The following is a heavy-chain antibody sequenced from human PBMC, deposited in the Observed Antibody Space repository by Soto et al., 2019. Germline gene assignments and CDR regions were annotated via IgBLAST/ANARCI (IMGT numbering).Heavy chain of an antibody. V-gene: IGHV3-30*18. Sequence: GESLRISCKASGYSFTSSWMHCVRQMPVKGLEWVAVISYDGSNKYYADSVKGRFTISRDNSKNTLYLQMNSLRAEDTAVYYCANCAKPKGITMIVVAYDAFDIWVQGT. J-gene: IGHJ3*02. D-gene: IGHD3-22*01. CDR3: ANCAKPKGITMIVVAYDAFDI. CDR2: ISYDGSNK. CDR1: GYSFTSSW.